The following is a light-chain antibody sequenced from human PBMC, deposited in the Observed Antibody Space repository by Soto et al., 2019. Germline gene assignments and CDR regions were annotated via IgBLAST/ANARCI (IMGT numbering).Light chain of an antibody. CDR3: QQFKDYVWT. V-gene: IGKV1-27*01. Sequence: DIQTTQSPSTLSGSVGDTVTITCRASQTISSWLAWYQQKPGKIPNLLIYAASTLQAGVPSRFSGSGSGTDFTLIISNLQPDDFATYYCQQFKDYVWTFGQGTKVDI. CDR1: QTISSW. J-gene: IGKJ1*01. CDR2: AAS.